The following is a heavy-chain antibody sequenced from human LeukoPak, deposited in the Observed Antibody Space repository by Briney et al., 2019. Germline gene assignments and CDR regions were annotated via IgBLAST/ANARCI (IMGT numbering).Heavy chain of an antibody. V-gene: IGHV4-59*08. J-gene: IGHJ4*02. CDR1: GGSVSSYY. CDR3: ASCGYSYGCDY. D-gene: IGHD5-18*01. Sequence: PSETLSLTCTVSGGSVSSYYWSWMRQPPGKGLEGIGYIYYSGSTNYNPSLKSRVTISVDTSKNQFSLKLSSVTAADTAVYYCASCGYSYGCDYWGQGTLVTVSS. CDR2: IYYSGST.